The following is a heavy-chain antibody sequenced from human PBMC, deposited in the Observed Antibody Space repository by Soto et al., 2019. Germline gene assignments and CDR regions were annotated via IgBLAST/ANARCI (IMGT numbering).Heavy chain of an antibody. CDR3: AKSDYYYDSSGYPGYFDY. D-gene: IGHD3-22*01. V-gene: IGHV3-23*01. J-gene: IGHJ4*02. Sequence: GGSLRLSCAASGFTFSRYGMSWVRQAPGKGLEWVSFISGSDGSTYYADSVKGRFTISRDNSKNTLYLQMNSLRAEDTAVYYCAKSDYYYDSSGYPGYFDYWGQGTLVTVSS. CDR1: GFTFSRYG. CDR2: ISGSDGST.